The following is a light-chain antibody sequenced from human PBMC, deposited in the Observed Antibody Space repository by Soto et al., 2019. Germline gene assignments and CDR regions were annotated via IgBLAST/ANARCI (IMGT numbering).Light chain of an antibody. CDR1: SSDVGGYNY. V-gene: IGLV2-14*04. CDR2: DVS. J-gene: IGLJ1*01. Sequence: SCTGTSSDVGGYNYVSWYQQHPGKAPKLMIYDVSNRPSGVSNRFSGSKSGNTASLTISGLQAEDEADYYCSSYASSSPYVFGTGTKVTVL. CDR3: SSYASSSPYV.